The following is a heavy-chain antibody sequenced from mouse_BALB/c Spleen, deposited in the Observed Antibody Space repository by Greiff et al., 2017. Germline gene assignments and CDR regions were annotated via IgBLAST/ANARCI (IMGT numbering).Heavy chain of an antibody. CDR3: ARRYYGYFDY. CDR1: GFTFSSYA. CDR2: ISSGGSYT. Sequence: DVKLEESGGGLVKPRGSLKLSCAASGFTFSSYAMSWVRQTPEKRLEWVATISSGGSYTYYPDSVKGRFTISGDNAKNTLYLQMSSLRSEDTAMYYCARRYYGYFDYWGQGTTLTVSS. V-gene: IGHV5-9-3*01. D-gene: IGHD1-1*01. J-gene: IGHJ2*01.